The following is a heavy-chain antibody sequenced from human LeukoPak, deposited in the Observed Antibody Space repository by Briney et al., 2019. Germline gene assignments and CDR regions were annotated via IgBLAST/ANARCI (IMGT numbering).Heavy chain of an antibody. V-gene: IGHV4-61*01. D-gene: IGHD3-10*01. J-gene: IGHJ6*03. CDR1: GGSISSSSHY. Sequence: SETLSLTCTVSGGSISSSSHYWSWIRQPPGKGLEWIGYIYYSGSTHYNSSLKSRVTISLDTSKNQFSLKVSSVTAADTAIYYCARTTMVRGTYYMDVWGKGTTVTVSS. CDR2: IYYSGST. CDR3: ARTTMVRGTYYMDV.